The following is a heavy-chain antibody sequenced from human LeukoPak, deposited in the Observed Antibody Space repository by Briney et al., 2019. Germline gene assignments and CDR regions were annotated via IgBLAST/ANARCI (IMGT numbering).Heavy chain of an antibody. D-gene: IGHD2-21*01. J-gene: IGHJ5*02. CDR2: INHSGST. CDR3: ARGRLFTP. Sequence: PSETLSLTCAVYGGSFSGYYWSWIRQPPGKGLEWIGEINHSGSTNYNPSLKRRVAISVDTSKNQFSLKLSSVTAADTAVYYCARGRLFTPWGQGTLLTVSS. CDR1: GGSFSGYY. V-gene: IGHV4-34*01.